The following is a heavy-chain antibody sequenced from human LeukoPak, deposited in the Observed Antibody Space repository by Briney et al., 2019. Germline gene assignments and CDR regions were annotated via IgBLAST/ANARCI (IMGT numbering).Heavy chain of an antibody. J-gene: IGHJ4*02. CDR3: ARERIMITFRGAYYFDY. CDR1: GYTFTSYG. Sequence: GAAVKVSCKASGYTFTSYGISWVRQAPGQGLEWMGWISAYNGNTNYAQKLQGRVTMTTDTSTSTAYMELRSLRSDDTAVYYCARERIMITFRGAYYFDYWGQGTLVTVSS. V-gene: IGHV1-18*01. CDR2: ISAYNGNT. D-gene: IGHD3-16*01.